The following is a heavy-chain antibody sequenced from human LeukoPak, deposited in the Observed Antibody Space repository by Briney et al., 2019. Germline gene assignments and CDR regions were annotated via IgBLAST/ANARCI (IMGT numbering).Heavy chain of an antibody. V-gene: IGHV3-23*01. D-gene: IGHD4-17*01. CDR1: GXTFSKYA. CDR2: ISPSDGNT. CDR3: AKDSSVPYGITE. J-gene: IGHJ4*02. Sequence: PGGSLRLSCAASGXTFSKYAMSWVRQAPGKGLEWVSAISPSDGNTFYADSVKGRFTISRDNSMNTLSLHMNSLRAEDTALYYCAKDSSVPYGITEWGQGTLVTVSS.